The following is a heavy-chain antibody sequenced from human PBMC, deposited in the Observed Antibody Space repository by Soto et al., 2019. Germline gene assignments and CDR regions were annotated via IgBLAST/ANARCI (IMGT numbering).Heavy chain of an antibody. V-gene: IGHV1-69*12. CDR2: VLPIFGIA. Sequence: QVHLVQSGAEVKKPGSSVKVSCKASGGTFSNYTISWVRQAPGQGLEWMGGVLPIFGIANYAQRFQGRVTITADEFTKTAYMELNSLTSDDTAVYYCARERSEPTGTPSTNSWLRPHYYGMDVWGQGTTVTVSS. CDR3: ARERSEPTGTPSTNSWLRPHYYGMDV. D-gene: IGHD1-1*01. J-gene: IGHJ6*02. CDR1: GGTFSNYT.